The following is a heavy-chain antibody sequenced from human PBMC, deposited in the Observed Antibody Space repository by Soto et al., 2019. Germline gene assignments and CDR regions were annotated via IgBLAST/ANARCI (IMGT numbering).Heavy chain of an antibody. CDR1: GFTFSSYA. V-gene: IGHV3-30-3*01. CDR3: ARDEQLALDY. D-gene: IGHD6-6*01. Sequence: QVQLVESGGGVVQPGRSLRLSCAASGFTFSSYAMHRVRQAPGKGLEWVAVISYDGSNKYYADSVKGRFTISRDNSKDTLYLQMNSLRAEDTAVYYCARDEQLALDYWGQGTLVTVSS. J-gene: IGHJ4*02. CDR2: ISYDGSNK.